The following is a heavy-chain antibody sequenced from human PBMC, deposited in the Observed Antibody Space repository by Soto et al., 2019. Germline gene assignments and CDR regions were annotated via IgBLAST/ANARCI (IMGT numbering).Heavy chain of an antibody. J-gene: IGHJ4*02. CDR2: VSRNSGKT. CDR3: AREIWSTSGPQNFFDD. V-gene: IGHV1-18*01. CDR1: GYNFRDYG. D-gene: IGHD2-2*01. Sequence: QVQLVQSGAEVKNPGASVKVSCKATGYNFRDYGVIWARQAPGQGLEWMGYVSRNSGKTTYGQDLQGRVTMTTDTSTTTAYLELRSLRSDDTAVYYCAREIWSTSGPQNFFDDWGQGTLVTVSS.